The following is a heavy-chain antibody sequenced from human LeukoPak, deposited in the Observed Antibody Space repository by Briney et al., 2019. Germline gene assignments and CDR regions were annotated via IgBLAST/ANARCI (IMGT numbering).Heavy chain of an antibody. J-gene: IGHJ5*02. Sequence: SQTLSLTCTVSGGSISSGDYYWSWIRQPPGKGLEWIGYIYYSGSTYYNPSLKSRVTISVDTSKNQFSLKLSSVTAADTAVYYCARAVLGTNWFDPWGQGTLVTVSS. CDR2: IYYSGST. CDR1: GGSISSGDYY. V-gene: IGHV4-30-4*08. D-gene: IGHD1-7*01. CDR3: ARAVLGTNWFDP.